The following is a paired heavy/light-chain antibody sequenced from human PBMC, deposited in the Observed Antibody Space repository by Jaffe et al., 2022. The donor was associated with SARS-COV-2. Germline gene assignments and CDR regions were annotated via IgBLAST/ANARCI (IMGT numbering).Heavy chain of an antibody. CDR3: ARLDIYAFDV. Sequence: QMQVVESGGDAVQPGASLRLSCAASGFTFSNYAMHWVRQAPGKGLERVAVILYDGRSKYYVDSVKGRFTISRDNSKNTLHLQMNSLRTEDTAVYYCARLDIYAFDVWGQGTMVTVSS. CDR2: ILYDGRSK. CDR1: GFTFSNYA. V-gene: IGHV3-30*04. D-gene: IGHD2-21*01. J-gene: IGHJ3*01.
Light chain of an antibody. CDR3: CSYAGNYIFV. CDR2: GVT. CDR1: SSDVGDYNY. V-gene: IGLV2-11*01. Sequence: QSALTQPRSVSGSPGQSVTISCTGTSSDVGDYNYVSWYQQHPGKTPKLIIYGVTKRPSGVPDRFSGSKSGNTASLTISGLQAEDEADYYCCSYAGNYIFVFGTGTTVSVL. J-gene: IGLJ1*01.